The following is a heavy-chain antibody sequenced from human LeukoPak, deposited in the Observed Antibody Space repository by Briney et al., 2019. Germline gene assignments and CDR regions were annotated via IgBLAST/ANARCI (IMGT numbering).Heavy chain of an antibody. CDR1: GGSISSYY. Sequence: SETLSLTCTVSGGSISSYYWSWIRQPAGKGLGWIGRIYTSGSTNYNPSLKSRVTMSVDTSKNQSSLKLSSVTAADTAVYYCARGGFTVTTGYFDYWGQGTLVTVSS. D-gene: IGHD4-17*01. J-gene: IGHJ4*02. CDR2: IYTSGST. V-gene: IGHV4-4*07. CDR3: ARGGFTVTTGYFDY.